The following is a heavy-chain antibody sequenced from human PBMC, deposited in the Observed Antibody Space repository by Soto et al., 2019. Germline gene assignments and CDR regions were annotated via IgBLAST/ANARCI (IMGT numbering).Heavy chain of an antibody. CDR3: ARRGSGSYYDY. Sequence: EVQLLESGGGLVQPGGSLRLSCAASGFTFSSYAMRWVRQAPVKGLEWVSAISGSGGSTYYADSVKGRFTISRDHSKNTLYLQMNRLRAEDTSVYYCARRGSGSYYDYWGQGTLVTVSS. D-gene: IGHD1-26*01. J-gene: IGHJ4*02. V-gene: IGHV3-23*01. CDR1: GFTFSSYA. CDR2: ISGSGGST.